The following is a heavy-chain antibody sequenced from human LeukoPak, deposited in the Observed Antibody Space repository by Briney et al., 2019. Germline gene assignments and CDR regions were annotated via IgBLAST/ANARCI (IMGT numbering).Heavy chain of an antibody. V-gene: IGHV3-23*01. CDR1: DFTFNKDW. J-gene: IGHJ4*02. Sequence: GGSLRLSCAASDFTFNKDWMNWVRQAPGKGLEWVSTISGSGGNTYYAGSVKGRFTISRDNSKNTLYLQMNSLRAEDTAVYYCAKLHNLNSDYWGQGTLVTVSS. CDR3: AKLHNLNSDY. CDR2: ISGSGGNT. D-gene: IGHD1-14*01.